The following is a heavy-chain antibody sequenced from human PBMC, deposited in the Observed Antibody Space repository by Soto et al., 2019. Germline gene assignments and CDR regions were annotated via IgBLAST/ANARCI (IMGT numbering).Heavy chain of an antibody. CDR3: MGLLVPAAAYYYYDGMDV. Sequence: EVQLVESGGGLVQPGGSLKLSCAASGFTFSGSAMHWVRQASGKGLEWVGRIRSKANSYATAYAASVKGRFTISRDDSKNTAYLQMNSLKTEDTAVYYCMGLLVPAAAYYYYDGMDVWGQGTTVTVS. J-gene: IGHJ6*02. CDR1: GFTFSGSA. D-gene: IGHD2-2*01. CDR2: IRSKANSYAT. V-gene: IGHV3-73*01.